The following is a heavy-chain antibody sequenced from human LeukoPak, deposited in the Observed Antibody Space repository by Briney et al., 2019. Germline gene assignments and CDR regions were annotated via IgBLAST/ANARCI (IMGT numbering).Heavy chain of an antibody. CDR2: IKQDGSEK. D-gene: IGHD3-16*01. CDR1: GFSFSSCW. V-gene: IGHV3-7*01. CDR3: AKRDVPGF. J-gene: IGHJ4*02. Sequence: GSLRLSCAASGFSFSSCWMSWFRQAPGKGLEWVANIKQDGSEKYYVDSVEGRFTISRDNAKKSLYLQMSSLRAEDTAVYYCAKRDVPGFWGQGILVTVSS.